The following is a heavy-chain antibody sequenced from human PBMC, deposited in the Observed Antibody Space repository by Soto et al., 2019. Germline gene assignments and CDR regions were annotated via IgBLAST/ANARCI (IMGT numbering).Heavy chain of an antibody. CDR3: ARAAKPYYDFWSGYYPLLYYYGMDV. CDR2: HYSGGST. V-gene: IGHV3-53*01. J-gene: IGHJ6*02. Sequence: GGSLRLSCAISGFSVSSNYLSWVRQAPGKGLEWVSVHYSGGSTYYADSVQGRFTISRDKSNNTLYLQMRRVRAEDTAVYYCARAAKPYYDFWSGYYPLLYYYGMDVWGQGTTVTVSS. D-gene: IGHD3-3*01. CDR1: GFSVSSNY.